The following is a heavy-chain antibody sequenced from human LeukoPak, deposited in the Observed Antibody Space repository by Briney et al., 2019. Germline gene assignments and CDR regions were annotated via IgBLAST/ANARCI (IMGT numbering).Heavy chain of an antibody. V-gene: IGHV4-34*01. J-gene: IGHJ4*02. CDR3: VRGYCSSTSCNFDY. CDR1: GGSFSGYY. D-gene: IGHD2-2*01. Sequence: SETLSLTCAVYGGSFSGYYWSWIRQPPGKGLEWIGEINHSGSTNYNPSLKSRVTISVDTSKNQFSLKLSSVTAADTAVYYCVRGYCSSTSCNFDYWGQGTLVTVSS. CDR2: INHSGST.